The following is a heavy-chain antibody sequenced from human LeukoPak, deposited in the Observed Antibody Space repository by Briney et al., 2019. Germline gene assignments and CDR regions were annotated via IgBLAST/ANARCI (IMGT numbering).Heavy chain of an antibody. V-gene: IGHV1-69*13. CDR2: IIPIFGTA. CDR1: GGTFSSYA. J-gene: IGHJ6*02. Sequence: ASVKVSCKASGGTFSSYAISWVRQAPGQGLEWMGGIIPIFGTANYAQKFQGRVTITADESTSTAYMELSSLRSEDTAVYYCASGADIVVVPASVPYYYYGMDVWGQGTTVTVSS. CDR3: ASGADIVVVPASVPYYYYGMDV. D-gene: IGHD2-2*01.